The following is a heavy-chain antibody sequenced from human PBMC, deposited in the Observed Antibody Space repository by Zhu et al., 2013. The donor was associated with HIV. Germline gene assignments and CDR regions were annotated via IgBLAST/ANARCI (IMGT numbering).Heavy chain of an antibody. J-gene: IGHJ6*03. CDR1: GYTFANYD. V-gene: IGHV1-8*01. Sequence: QVQLVQSGAEVREPGASVKVSCKASGYTFANYDINWVRQATGQGLEWMGWMNPNSGNTGYAQKFQGRVTITRNTSISTAYMELNSLRSEDTAIYYCAVYDFWSGFPGSYYMDVWGKGTTVTVSS. CDR3: AVYDFWSGFPGSYYMDV. D-gene: IGHD3-3*01. CDR2: MNPNSGNT.